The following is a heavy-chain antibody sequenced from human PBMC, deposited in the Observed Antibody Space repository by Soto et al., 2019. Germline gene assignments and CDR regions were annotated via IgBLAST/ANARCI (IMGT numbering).Heavy chain of an antibody. CDR1: GFTFRSYV. V-gene: IGHV3-33*05. Sequence: QVQLVESGGGVVRPGTSLRLSCVGSGFTFRSYVIHWVRQAPGKGLEWVALTSYDGSNNFYGDSVKGRFTISRDNSRNTVELQMDSLRLEDTALYYCARWGTTGGLDVWGQGTLVSVSS. CDR3: ARWGTTGGLDV. D-gene: IGHD3-16*01. CDR2: TSYDGSNN. J-gene: IGHJ4*02.